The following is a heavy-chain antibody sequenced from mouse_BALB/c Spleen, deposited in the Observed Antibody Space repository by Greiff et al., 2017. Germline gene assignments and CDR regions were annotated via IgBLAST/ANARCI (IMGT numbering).Heavy chain of an antibody. D-gene: IGHD1-1*01. V-gene: IGHV5-9-4*01. Sequence: EVKLMESGGGLVKPGGSLKLSCAASGFTFSSYAMSWVRQSPEKRLEWVAEISSGGSYTYYPDTVTGRFTISRDNAKNTLYLEMSSLRSEDTAMYYCARADYYGSSSWFAYWGQGTLVTVSA. CDR1: GFTFSSYA. CDR3: ARADYYGSSSWFAY. CDR2: ISSGGSYT. J-gene: IGHJ3*01.